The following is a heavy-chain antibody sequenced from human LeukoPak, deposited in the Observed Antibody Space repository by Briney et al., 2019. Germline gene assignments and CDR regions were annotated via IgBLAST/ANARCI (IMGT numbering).Heavy chain of an antibody. D-gene: IGHD3-22*01. CDR3: ARDEGSAYPFDY. Sequence: SETLSLTCTVSGGSISSSSYYWGWIRQPPGKGLEWIGSIYYSGSTYYNPSLKSRVTISVDTSKNQFSLNLNSVTAADTAVYFCARDEGSAYPFDYWGQGTLVTVSA. V-gene: IGHV4-39*07. J-gene: IGHJ4*02. CDR2: IYYSGST. CDR1: GGSISSSSYY.